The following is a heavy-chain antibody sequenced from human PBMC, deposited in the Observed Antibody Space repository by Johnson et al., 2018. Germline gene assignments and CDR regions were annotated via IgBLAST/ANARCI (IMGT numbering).Heavy chain of an antibody. CDR2: IYYSGST. CDR1: GGSISSYY. Sequence: QVQLQESGPGLVKPSETLSLTCTVSGGSISSYYWSWIRQPPGKGLEWIGYIYYSGSTNYNPSLKSRVTISVDTSKNQFSLKLSSGTAADRAVYYCARFVSSNAARPGSYYYYYMDVWGKGTPVTVSS. J-gene: IGHJ6*03. D-gene: IGHD6-6*01. V-gene: IGHV4-59*01. CDR3: ARFVSSNAARPGSYYYYYMDV.